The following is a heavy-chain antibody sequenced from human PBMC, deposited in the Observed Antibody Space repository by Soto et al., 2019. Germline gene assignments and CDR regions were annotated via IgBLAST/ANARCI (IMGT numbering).Heavy chain of an antibody. CDR1: GYRFETYG. J-gene: IGHJ6*02. CDR2: ISAYSVDT. V-gene: IGHV1-18*01. CDR3: ARGHEVIRGALDV. Sequence: QVQLVQSGAEVKKPGASVKVSCKASGYRFETYGMTWVRQAPGQGLEWMGWISAYSVDTYNAQKYQERVTMTTDTSTGTAYMELRGLRSDDTAVYYCARGHEVIRGALDVWGQGTTVTVSS. D-gene: IGHD2-21*01.